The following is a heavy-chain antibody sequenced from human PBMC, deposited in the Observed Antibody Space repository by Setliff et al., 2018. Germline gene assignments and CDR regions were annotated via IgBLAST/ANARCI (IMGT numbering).Heavy chain of an antibody. CDR1: GYTFTSYY. V-gene: IGHV1-46*01. D-gene: IGHD2-15*01. CDR2: INPSGGST. CDR3: AVSQTPEYYFDY. J-gene: IGHJ4*02. Sequence: ASVKVSCKASGYTFTSYYMHWVRQAPGQGLEWMGIINPSGGSTSYAQKFQGRVTMTRDTSTSTVYMELSSPRSEDTAVYYCAVSQTPEYYFDYWGQGTLVTVSS.